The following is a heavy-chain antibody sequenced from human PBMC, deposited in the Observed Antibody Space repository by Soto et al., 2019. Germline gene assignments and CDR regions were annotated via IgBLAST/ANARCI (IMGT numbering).Heavy chain of an antibody. V-gene: IGHV4-34*01. Sequence: QVQLQQWGAGLLKPSETLSLTCAVYGGSFSGYYWSWIRQPPGKGLEWIGEINHSGSTNYNPSLKSLVTISVDTSKNQFSLKLSSVTAADTAVYYCARGRRVAAAGTHDYWGQGTLVTVSS. CDR1: GGSFSGYY. J-gene: IGHJ4*02. CDR2: INHSGST. CDR3: ARGRRVAAAGTHDY. D-gene: IGHD6-13*01.